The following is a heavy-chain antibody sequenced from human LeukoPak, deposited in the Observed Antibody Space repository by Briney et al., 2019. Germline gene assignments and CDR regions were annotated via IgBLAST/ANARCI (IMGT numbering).Heavy chain of an antibody. V-gene: IGHV3-23*01. J-gene: IGHJ3*01. D-gene: IGHD2-2*01. Sequence: GGSLRLSCAASGFTFSSFAMSWVRQAPGKGLDRVSAISGSGGSTFYEDSVKGRFTISRDNSKNTLFLQMNGLRAEDTAVYYCAKDRSCSGSSCNVGSWGQGTMVTVSS. CDR1: GFTFSSFA. CDR3: AKDRSCSGSSCNVGS. CDR2: ISGSGGST.